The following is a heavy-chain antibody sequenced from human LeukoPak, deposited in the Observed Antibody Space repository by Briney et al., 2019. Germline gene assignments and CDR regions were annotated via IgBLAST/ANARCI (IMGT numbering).Heavy chain of an antibody. D-gene: IGHD1-7*01. Sequence: GESLKISCKGSGYSFTSYWIGWVRQMPGKGLEWMGVIYGADYTTIYSPPFHGQITISADKSISTAYLQWTSLKASDTTMYYCARRPAGTRTFDYWGQGALVTVSS. CDR1: GYSFTSYW. CDR3: ARRPAGTRTFDY. CDR2: IYGADYTT. J-gene: IGHJ4*02. V-gene: IGHV5-51*01.